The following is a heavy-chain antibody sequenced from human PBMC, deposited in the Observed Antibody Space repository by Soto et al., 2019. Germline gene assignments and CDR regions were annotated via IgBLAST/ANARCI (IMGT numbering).Heavy chain of an antibody. V-gene: IGHV1-18*01. J-gene: IGHJ2*01. CDR2: ISPYNGET. CDR1: GYTFTEYG. D-gene: IGHD3-16*01. Sequence: QGQLVQSGPDVKKPGASVKVSCKASGYTFTEYGISWVRQAPGQGLEWVGWISPYNGETSFPQSDDGRVTLATDTSTKSAFMELGRLRPCGPAVYFLAKGRPRRGGGSPGRGGWYFGLWGPGTLVTVSS. CDR3: AKGRPRRGGGSPGRGGWYFGL.